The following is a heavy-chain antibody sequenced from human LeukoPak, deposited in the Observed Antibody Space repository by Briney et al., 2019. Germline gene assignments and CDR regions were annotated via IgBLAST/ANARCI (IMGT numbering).Heavy chain of an antibody. Sequence: GRSLRLSCAASGFTFSSYGMHWVRQAPGKGLEWVAVISYDGSNKYYADSVKGRFTISRDNSKNTLYLQMNSLRAEDTAVYYCAKDGDSMTTDYYYYGMDVWGQGTTVTVSS. CDR3: AKDGDSMTTDYYYYGMDV. V-gene: IGHV3-30*18. J-gene: IGHJ6*02. D-gene: IGHD4-11*01. CDR2: ISYDGSNK. CDR1: GFTFSSYG.